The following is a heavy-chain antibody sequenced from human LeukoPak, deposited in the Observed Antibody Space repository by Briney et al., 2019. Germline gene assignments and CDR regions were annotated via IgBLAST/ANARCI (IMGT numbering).Heavy chain of an antibody. D-gene: IGHD1-1*01. Sequence: GGSLRLACAASGFTFSTYSVIWVRQAPGKGLEWVSYISRINTIYYADSVKGRFTISRDNANNSLYLQMNSLRDEDTAVYYCARETGTASTLGYWGQGTLVTVSS. CDR3: ARETGTASTLGY. V-gene: IGHV3-48*02. CDR2: ISRINTI. CDR1: GFTFSTYS. J-gene: IGHJ4*02.